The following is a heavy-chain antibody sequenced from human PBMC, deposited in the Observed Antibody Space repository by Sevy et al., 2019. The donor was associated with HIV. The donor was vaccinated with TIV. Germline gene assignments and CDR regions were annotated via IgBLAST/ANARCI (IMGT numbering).Heavy chain of an antibody. CDR3: ARGGGMRSYYYYYMDV. CDR2: IIPIFGAA. D-gene: IGHD3-16*01. Sequence: ASVKVSCKASGGTLSNYAISWVRQAPGQGLEWMGGIIPIFGAASYAQKFQGRVTITADKSTSTVYMELSSLRSEDTAVYYCARGGGMRSYYYYYMDVWGKGTTVTVSS. V-gene: IGHV1-69*06. CDR1: GGTLSNYA. J-gene: IGHJ6*03.